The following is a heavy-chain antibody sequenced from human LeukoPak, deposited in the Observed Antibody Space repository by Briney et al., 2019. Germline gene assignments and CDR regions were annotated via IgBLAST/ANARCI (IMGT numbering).Heavy chain of an antibody. V-gene: IGHV4-34*01. CDR3: ARGYLWFGELLSWYYYGMDV. CDR2: INHSGST. CDR1: GGPFSGYY. J-gene: IGHJ6*02. D-gene: IGHD3-10*01. Sequence: SETLSLTCAVYGGPFSGYYWSWIRQPPGKGLEWIGEINHSGSTNYNPSLKSRVTISVDTSKNQFSLKLSSVTAADTAVYYCARGYLWFGELLSWYYYGMDVWGQGTTVTVSS.